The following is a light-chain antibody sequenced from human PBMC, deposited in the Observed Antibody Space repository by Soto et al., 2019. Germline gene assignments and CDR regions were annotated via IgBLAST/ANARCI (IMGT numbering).Light chain of an antibody. Sequence: QSALTQPASVSGSPGQSITISCTGTSSDVGGYNYVSWYQQHPGKAPKLMIYEVSNRPSGVSNHFYGSKSVNTASLTISGLQAEDEADYYCSSYTRSSTRVFGTGTKLTVL. V-gene: IGLV2-14*01. CDR3: SSYTRSSTRV. CDR2: EVS. J-gene: IGLJ1*01. CDR1: SSDVGGYNY.